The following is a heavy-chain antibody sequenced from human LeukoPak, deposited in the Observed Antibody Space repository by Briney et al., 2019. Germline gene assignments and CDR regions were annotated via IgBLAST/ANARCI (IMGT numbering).Heavy chain of an antibody. J-gene: IGHJ5*02. Sequence: GSLRLSCAASGFTFSTYWMSWVRQPPGKGLEWIGRIFYSGSTSYNPSLKSRVTISVDTSKNQFSLKLTSVTAADTAVYFCARDYYYAGSGFDPWGQGTLVTVTS. CDR3: ARDYYYAGSGFDP. CDR1: GFTFSTYW. D-gene: IGHD3-22*01. CDR2: IFYSGST. V-gene: IGHV4-4*01.